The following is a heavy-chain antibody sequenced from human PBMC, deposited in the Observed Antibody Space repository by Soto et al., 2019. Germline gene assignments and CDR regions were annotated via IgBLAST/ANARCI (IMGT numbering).Heavy chain of an antibody. D-gene: IGHD6-13*01. V-gene: IGHV4-59*01. Sequence: SETLSLTCTVSGGSISSYYWSWIRQPPGKGLEWIGYIYYSGSTNYNPSLKSRVTISVDTSKNQFSLKLSSVTAADTAVYYCARERIGAAGIYYYYGMDVWGPGTAVTVSS. J-gene: IGHJ6*02. CDR3: ARERIGAAGIYYYYGMDV. CDR2: IYYSGST. CDR1: GGSISSYY.